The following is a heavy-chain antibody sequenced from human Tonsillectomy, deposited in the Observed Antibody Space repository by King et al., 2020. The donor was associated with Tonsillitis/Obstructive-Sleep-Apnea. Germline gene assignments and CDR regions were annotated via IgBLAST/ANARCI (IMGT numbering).Heavy chain of an antibody. CDR2: IYYSGST. CDR1: GGSISSYY. Sequence: VQLQESGPGLVKPSKTLSLTCTVSGGSISSYYWSWIRQPPGKGLEWIGYIYYSGSTNYNPSLKSRVTISVDTSKNQFSLKLSSVTAADTAVYYCARDSGSYRWDYWGQGTLVTVSS. J-gene: IGHJ4*02. CDR3: ARDSGSYRWDY. V-gene: IGHV4-59*01. D-gene: IGHD1-26*01.